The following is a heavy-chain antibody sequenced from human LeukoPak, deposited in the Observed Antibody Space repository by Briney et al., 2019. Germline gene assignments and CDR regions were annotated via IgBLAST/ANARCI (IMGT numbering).Heavy chain of an antibody. Sequence: GGSLRLSCAASGFTFSRHWMSWVRQAPGKGLEWVAHIRQDGNWRHHVDSVKGRFTISRDNSKNTLYLQMNSLGAEDTAVYYCAKHVSGSLFYFDYWGQRTLVTVSS. J-gene: IGHJ4*02. CDR1: GFTFSRHW. CDR3: AKHVSGSLFYFDY. D-gene: IGHD3-10*01. V-gene: IGHV3-7*03. CDR2: IRQDGNWR.